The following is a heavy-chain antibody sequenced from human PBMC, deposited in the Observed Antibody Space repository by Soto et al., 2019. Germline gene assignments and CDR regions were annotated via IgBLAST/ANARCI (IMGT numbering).Heavy chain of an antibody. J-gene: IGHJ6*02. Sequence: SVKVSCKASGDMFRNSAFTWVRQAPGQGLEWMGVIIPLFGKGNDAQKFQGRVTFTADKSTSTLYMELTSLRSDDTAVYFCARARLSNGDPNIYFYYGLDVWGQGTTVTVSS. CDR3: ARARLSNGDPNIYFYYGLDV. V-gene: IGHV1-69*06. CDR1: GDMFRNSA. CDR2: IIPLFGKG. D-gene: IGHD6-6*01.